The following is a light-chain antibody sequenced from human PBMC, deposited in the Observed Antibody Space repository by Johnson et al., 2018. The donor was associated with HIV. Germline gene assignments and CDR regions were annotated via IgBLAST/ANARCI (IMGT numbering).Light chain of an antibody. CDR1: SSNIGNNY. CDR2: END. V-gene: IGLV1-51*01. J-gene: IGLJ1*01. Sequence: QSVLTQPPSVSAAPGQRVSISCSGSSSNIGNNYVSWYQQVPGTAPKLLIYENDRRPSGLPHRFSASKSCTSATLAITGLRTVDEADYYCGTWISTGSVFGSGTKVTVL. CDR3: GTWISTGSV.